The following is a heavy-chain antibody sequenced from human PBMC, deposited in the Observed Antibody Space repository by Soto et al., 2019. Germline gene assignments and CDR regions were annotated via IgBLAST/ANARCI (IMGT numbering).Heavy chain of an antibody. J-gene: IGHJ4*02. CDR2: LTPSSGNT. CDR3: ARVIGTTGGY. Sequence: QVQLVQSGAEGKKPGASVKVSCKASGYTFTSYDIHWVRQATGQGPEWMGWLTPSSGNTGFAQNFQGRVTMTRDTTINTAYLELSGLRFGYTAVYYCARVIGTTGGYWGQGSLVTVSS. D-gene: IGHD2-21*01. CDR1: GYTFTSYD. V-gene: IGHV1-8*01.